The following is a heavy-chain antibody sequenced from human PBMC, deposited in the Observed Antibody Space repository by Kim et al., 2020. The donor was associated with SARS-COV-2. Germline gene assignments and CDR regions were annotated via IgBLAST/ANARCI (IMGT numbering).Heavy chain of an antibody. V-gene: IGHV4-34*01. Sequence: NPSLKSRVTISVDTSKNQFSLKLSSVTAADTAVYYCAAGGATPRGYYFDYWGQGTLVTVSS. D-gene: IGHD1-26*01. CDR3: AAGGATPRGYYFDY. J-gene: IGHJ4*02.